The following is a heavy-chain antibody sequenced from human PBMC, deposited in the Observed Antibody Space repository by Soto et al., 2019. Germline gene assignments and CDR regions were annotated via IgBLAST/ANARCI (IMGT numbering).Heavy chain of an antibody. CDR2: IIPIFGAA. Sequence: VASVKVSCKASGGTFSSYAISGVRQAPGQGLEWMRGIIPIFGAANYAQKFQGRGTITADESTSTAYMELSSLRSEDTAVYYCAGAPYYYDSSGYYSFDYWGQGTLVTVSS. CDR1: GGTFSSYA. CDR3: AGAPYYYDSSGYYSFDY. V-gene: IGHV1-69*13. D-gene: IGHD3-22*01. J-gene: IGHJ4*02.